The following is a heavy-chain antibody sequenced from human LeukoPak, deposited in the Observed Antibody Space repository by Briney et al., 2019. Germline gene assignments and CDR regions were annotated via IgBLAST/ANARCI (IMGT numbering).Heavy chain of an antibody. CDR2: INPNSGGT. J-gene: IGHJ4*02. Sequence: ASVKVSCKASGYTFTGYYMHWVRQAPGQGIEWMGWINPNSGGTNYAQKFQGRVTMTRDTSISTAYMELSRLRSDDTAVYYCARTLWFGELPIDYWGQGTLVTVSS. CDR1: GYTFTGYY. V-gene: IGHV1-2*02. D-gene: IGHD3-10*01. CDR3: ARTLWFGELPIDY.